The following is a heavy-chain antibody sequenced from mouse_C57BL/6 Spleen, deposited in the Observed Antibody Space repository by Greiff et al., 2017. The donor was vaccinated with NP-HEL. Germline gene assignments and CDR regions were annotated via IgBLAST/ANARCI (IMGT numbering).Heavy chain of an antibody. CDR2: IYPGDGDT. CDR1: GYAFSSYW. CDR3: ARLSGYDVYWYFDV. D-gene: IGHD2-2*01. V-gene: IGHV1-80*01. Sequence: QVQLQQSGAELVKPGASVKISCEASGYAFSSYWMNWVKQRPGRGLEWIGQIYPGDGDTTYHGKFKGKSTLTADKSSSTAYMQLSSLTSEDSAVDVCARLSGYDVYWYFDVWGTGTTVTVSS. J-gene: IGHJ1*03.